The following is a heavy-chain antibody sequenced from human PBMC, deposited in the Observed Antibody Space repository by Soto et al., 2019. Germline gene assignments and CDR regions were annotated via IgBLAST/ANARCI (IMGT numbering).Heavy chain of an antibody. CDR2: IHYTGST. CDR3: ARTPTLYYDKSGYPNWFDP. J-gene: IGHJ5*02. CDR1: GGSISSGNYY. V-gene: IGHV4-30-4*01. D-gene: IGHD3-22*01. Sequence: SETLSLTCTVFGGSISSGNYYWSWIRQPPGKGLECIGYIHYTGSTYYDPSLASRISMSVDTSKNHFSLKLISVTAADTAVYYCARTPTLYYDKSGYPNWFDPWGQGTLVTVSS.